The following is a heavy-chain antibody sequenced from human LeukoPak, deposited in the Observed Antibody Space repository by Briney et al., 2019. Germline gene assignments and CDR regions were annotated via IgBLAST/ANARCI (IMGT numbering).Heavy chain of an antibody. CDR1: RYTLTESS. CDR3: ATTYLRYYYGSGSFFDL. V-gene: IGHV1-24*01. CDR2: IDPEVGET. Sequence: ASVKVSCKVSRYTLTESSMRWVRQAPGKGLEWMGGIDPEVGETIYAQKFQGRVTMTEDTSTDTADMELSSLRSEDTAVYECATTYLRYYYGSGSFFDLGGGGTLVTAS. D-gene: IGHD3-10*01. J-gene: IGHJ2*01.